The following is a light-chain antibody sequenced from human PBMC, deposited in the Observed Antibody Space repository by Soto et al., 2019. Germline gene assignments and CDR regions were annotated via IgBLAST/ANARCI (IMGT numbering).Light chain of an antibody. CDR3: CSYAGSSTYV. CDR2: EVS. V-gene: IGLV2-23*02. Sequence: QSALTQPASVSGSPGQSSTISCTGTSSDVGSYNLVSWYQQHPGKAPKLMIYEVSKRPSGVSNRFSGSKSGNTASLTISGLQAEDEADYYCCSYAGSSTYVLGTGTKLTVL. J-gene: IGLJ1*01. CDR1: SSDVGSYNL.